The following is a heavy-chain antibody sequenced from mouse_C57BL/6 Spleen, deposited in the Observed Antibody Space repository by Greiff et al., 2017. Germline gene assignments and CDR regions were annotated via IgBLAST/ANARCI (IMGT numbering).Heavy chain of an antibody. D-gene: IGHD4-1*01. CDR3: AKVLLGNYFDY. CDR2: IYPGDGDT. V-gene: IGHV1-82*01. CDR1: GYAFSSSW. J-gene: IGHJ2*01. Sequence: QVQLQQSGPELVKPGASVKISCKASGYAFSSSWMNWVKQRPGKGLEWIGRIYPGDGDTNYNGKFKGKATLTADKSSSTAYMQLSSLTSEDSAVYFCAKVLLGNYFDYWGQGTTLTVSS.